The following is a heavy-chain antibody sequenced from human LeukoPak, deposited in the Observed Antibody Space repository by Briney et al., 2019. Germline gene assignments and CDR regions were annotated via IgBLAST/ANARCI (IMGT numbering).Heavy chain of an antibody. CDR3: AKDRWDLWSGYPQDPAGYFQH. D-gene: IGHD3-3*01. V-gene: IGHV3-30*02. CDR2: IRYDGSNK. CDR1: GFTFSSYG. Sequence: GGSLRLSCAASGFTFSSYGMHWVRQAPGKGLEWVAFIRYDGSNKYYADSVKGRFTISRDNSKNTLYLQMNSLRAEDTAVYYCAKDRWDLWSGYPQDPAGYFQHWGQGTLVTVSS. J-gene: IGHJ1*01.